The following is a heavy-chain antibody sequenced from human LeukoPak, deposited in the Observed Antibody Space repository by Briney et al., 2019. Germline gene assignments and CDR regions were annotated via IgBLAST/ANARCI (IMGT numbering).Heavy chain of an antibody. Sequence: RQMPGKGLEWMGIIYPDESNIRYSPSFQGQVTISADKSISTAYLQWSSLKASDTAMYYCARPPSRGYSSSFEYWGQGTLVTVSS. D-gene: IGHD2-15*01. V-gene: IGHV5-51*01. J-gene: IGHJ4*02. CDR2: IYPDESNI. CDR3: ARPPSRGYSSSFEY.